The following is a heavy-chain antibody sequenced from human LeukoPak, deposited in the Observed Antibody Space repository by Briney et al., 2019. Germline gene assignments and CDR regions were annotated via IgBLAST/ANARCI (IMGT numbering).Heavy chain of an antibody. J-gene: IGHJ4*02. Sequence: PGGSLRLSCAASGFTVDNYGIHWVRQTPGKGLEWVTFIPFDGKNEMYADSVRGRFTIFRDKAKNTVFLQMNSLRVEDTGIYYCVKDCGLGGSRDSRGQGTQVSVFS. D-gene: IGHD1-26*01. V-gene: IGHV3-30*02. CDR1: GFTVDNYG. CDR2: IPFDGKNE. CDR3: VKDCGLGGSRDS.